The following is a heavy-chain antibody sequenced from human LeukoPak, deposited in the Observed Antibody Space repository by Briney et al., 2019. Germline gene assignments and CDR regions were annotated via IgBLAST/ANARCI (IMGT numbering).Heavy chain of an antibody. V-gene: IGHV3-7*03. CDR2: INHNGNVN. CDR3: ARGGGLDV. CDR1: GFTFSSYW. Sequence: GGSLRLSCAASGFTFSSYWMNWARQTPGKGLEWVASINHNGNVNYYVDSVKGRFTISRDNAKNSLYLQMSNLRAEDTAVYFCARGGGLDVWGQGATVTVSS. D-gene: IGHD3-16*01. J-gene: IGHJ6*02.